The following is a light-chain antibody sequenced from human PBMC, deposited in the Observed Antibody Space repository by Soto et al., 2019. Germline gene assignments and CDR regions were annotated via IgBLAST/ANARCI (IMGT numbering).Light chain of an antibody. V-gene: IGLV2-14*01. CDR2: DVS. Sequence: QSALTQPASVSGSPGQSITISCTGTSSDIGAYHYVSWYQQHPGKAXXXXICDVSLXPXXXXXXXXXXXXXXXXXXXXXGLQAEDEADYYCSSYTSSSTHVVFGGGTKLTVL. CDR1: SSDIGAYHY. CDR3: SSYTSSSTHVV. J-gene: IGLJ2*01.